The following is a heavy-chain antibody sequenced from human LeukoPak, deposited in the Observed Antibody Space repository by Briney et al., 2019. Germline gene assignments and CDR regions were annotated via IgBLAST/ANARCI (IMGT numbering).Heavy chain of an antibody. V-gene: IGHV4-59*01. CDR2: ISYSGST. CDR1: GRSISFYS. J-gene: IGHJ3*02. D-gene: IGHD3-22*01. Sequence: PSETLSLTCTVSGRSISFYSWTWIRQSPGKGLEWIGSISYSGSTNYNPSLKSRVTISLDTSENHFSLKLSSVTAADTAVYYCARDYDGGAFDIWGQGTLVTVSS. CDR3: ARDYDGGAFDI.